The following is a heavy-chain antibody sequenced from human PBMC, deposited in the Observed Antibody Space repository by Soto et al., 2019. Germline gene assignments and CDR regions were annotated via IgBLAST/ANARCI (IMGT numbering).Heavy chain of an antibody. J-gene: IGHJ6*03. CDR1: GGSFSRYY. CDR2: INHSGSI. CDR3: ARTVLRFLEWLLYRPYYYYMDV. Sequence: PSETLSLTCAVYGGSFSRYYSSWIRKPLGKGLEWIGEINHSGSINYNPSLKSRVTISVDTSKNQFSLKLSSVTAADTAVYYCARTVLRFLEWLLYRPYYYYMDVWGKGTTVTVSS. V-gene: IGHV4-34*01. D-gene: IGHD3-3*01.